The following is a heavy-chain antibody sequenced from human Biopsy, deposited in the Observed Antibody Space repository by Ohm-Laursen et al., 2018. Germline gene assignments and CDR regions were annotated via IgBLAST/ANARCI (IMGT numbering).Heavy chain of an antibody. D-gene: IGHD5-24*01. CDR3: GSAGYNPDWNFDL. CDR2: IYFTGRT. CDR1: GGPIDSHY. J-gene: IGHJ2*01. Sequence: SETLSLTCTVSGGPIDSHYWSWIRQPPGKALEWIGYIYFTGRTSYNPSLKSRVTMSVNTSKKQFSLRLSSVTAADAAVYSCGSAGYNPDWNFDLWGRGTRVTVSS. V-gene: IGHV4-59*11.